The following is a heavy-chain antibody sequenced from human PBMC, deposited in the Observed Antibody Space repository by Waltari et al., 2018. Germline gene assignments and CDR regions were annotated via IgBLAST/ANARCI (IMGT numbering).Heavy chain of an antibody. V-gene: IGHV3-30*02. CDR2: IWYDGSNK. Sequence: QVQLVQSGSELKKPGASMEISCKASGYTFSSYGMHWVRQAPGKGLEWVAVIWYDGSNKYYADSVKGRFTISRDNSKNTLYLQMNSLRAEDTAMYYCAKGHFWSGYYYYYYMDVWGKGTTVTVSS. CDR1: GYTFSSYG. D-gene: IGHD3-3*02. CDR3: AKGHFWSGYYYYYYMDV. J-gene: IGHJ6*03.